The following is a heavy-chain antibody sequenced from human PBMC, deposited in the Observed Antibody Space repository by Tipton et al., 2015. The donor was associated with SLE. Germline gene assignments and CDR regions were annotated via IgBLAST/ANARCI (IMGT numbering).Heavy chain of an antibody. J-gene: IGHJ3*02. Sequence: TLSLTCTVSPGSISSDNDYWGWIRQSPGKGLEWIGAISYRGSTNYNPSLKSRVTISLDTSNNQFSLNLISVTAADTAVYFCAGVSRDAFEIWGQGTMVTVSS. CDR1: PGSISSDNDY. V-gene: IGHV4-39*07. D-gene: IGHD5/OR15-5a*01. CDR3: AGVSRDAFEI. CDR2: ISYRGST.